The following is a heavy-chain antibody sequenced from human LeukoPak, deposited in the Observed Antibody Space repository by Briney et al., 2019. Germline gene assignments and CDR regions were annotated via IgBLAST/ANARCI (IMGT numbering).Heavy chain of an antibody. CDR1: GFTFTSYA. J-gene: IGHJ4*02. CDR3: AISGSGSYYPFDY. V-gene: IGHV3-23*01. D-gene: IGHD3-10*01. Sequence: GGSLRLSCAASGFTFTSYAMSWVRQAPGKGLEWVSTITGSGDTTYYADSVKGRFTISRDNAKNSLYLQMNSLRGEDTAVYYCAISGSGSYYPFDYWGQGTLVTVSS. CDR2: ITGSGDTT.